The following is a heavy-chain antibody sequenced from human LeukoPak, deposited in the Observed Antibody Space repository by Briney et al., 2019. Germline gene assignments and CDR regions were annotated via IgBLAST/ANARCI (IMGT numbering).Heavy chain of an antibody. CDR2: VSYNGRRK. CDR1: GFNFNTYA. Sequence: GGSLRLSCVASGFNFNTYAIHWVRQAPGRGLEWVSLVSYNGRRKDYAASVMGRFTIDRDNSKNTVYLQMNFLSPDDTAVYFCARQEARGYYYEGLDFWGQGSLVTVSS. D-gene: IGHD3-22*01. J-gene: IGHJ4*02. V-gene: IGHV3-30*04. CDR3: ARQEARGYYYEGLDF.